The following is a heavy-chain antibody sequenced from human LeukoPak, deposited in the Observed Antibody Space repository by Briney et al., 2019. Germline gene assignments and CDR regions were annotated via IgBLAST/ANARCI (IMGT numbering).Heavy chain of an antibody. J-gene: IGHJ4*02. CDR1: RYTFTGYY. D-gene: IGHD3-22*01. CDR2: INSNSGGT. V-gene: IGHV1-2*02. Sequence: ASVKVSCKASRYTFTGYYMHWVRQAPGQGLEWMGWINSNSGGTNYAQKFQGRVTMTRDTSISTAYMELSRLRSDDTAVYYCARGTYYYDSSGYYYGPGYWGQGTLVTVSS. CDR3: ARGTYYYDSSGYYYGPGY.